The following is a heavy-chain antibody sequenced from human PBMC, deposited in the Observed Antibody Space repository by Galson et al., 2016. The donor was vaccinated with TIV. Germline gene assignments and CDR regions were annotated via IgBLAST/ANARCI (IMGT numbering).Heavy chain of an antibody. J-gene: IGHJ4*02. V-gene: IGHV2-70*04. D-gene: IGHD3-16*01. Sequence: PALVTPTQTLTLTCSFSGFSLGTSGMRVSWIRQPPGKALEWLARIDWDDDKFYSTSLKTRLTISKDPSKDQVVLTMTNMDPIATATYYCARMSALGGVIDYWGQGTLVTVSS. CDR3: ARMSALGGVIDY. CDR2: IDWDDDK. CDR1: GFSLGTSGMR.